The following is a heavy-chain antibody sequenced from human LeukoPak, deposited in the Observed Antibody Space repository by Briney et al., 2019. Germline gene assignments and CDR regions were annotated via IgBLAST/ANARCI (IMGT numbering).Heavy chain of an antibody. D-gene: IGHD3-3*01. J-gene: IGHJ4*02. CDR3: ARDQREYYDFWSGYYCLDY. V-gene: IGHV7-4-1*02. CDR1: GYTFTSYA. CDR2: INTNTGNP. Sequence: ASVKVSCKASGYTFTSYAMNWVRQAPGQGLEWMGWINTNTGNPTYAQGFTGRFVFSLDTFVSTAYLRISSLKAEDTAVYYCARDQREYYDFWSGYYCLDYWGQGTLVTVSS.